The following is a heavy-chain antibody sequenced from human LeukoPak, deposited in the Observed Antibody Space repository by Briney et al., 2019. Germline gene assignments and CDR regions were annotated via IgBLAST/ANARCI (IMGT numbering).Heavy chain of an antibody. V-gene: IGHV3-48*04. CDR3: ARDGRKLELRFDY. CDR1: GFTFSSYS. Sequence: GGSLRLSCAASGFTFSSYSMNWVRQAPGKGLEWVSYISSSSSTIYYADSVKGRFTISRDNAKNSLYLQMNSLRAEDTAVYYCARDGRKLELRFDYWGQGTLVTVSS. J-gene: IGHJ4*02. CDR2: ISSSSSTI. D-gene: IGHD1-7*01.